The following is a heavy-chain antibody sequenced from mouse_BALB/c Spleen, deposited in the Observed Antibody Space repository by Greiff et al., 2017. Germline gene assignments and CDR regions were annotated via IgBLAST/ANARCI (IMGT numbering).Heavy chain of an antibody. CDR3: ARDPGYFDY. V-gene: IGHV1-82*01. CDR2: IYPGDGDT. CDR1: GYAFSSSW. Sequence: VQLQESGPELVKPGASVKISCKASGYAFSSSWMNWVKQRPGQGLEWIGRIYPGDGDTNYNGKFKGKATLTADKSSSTAYMQLSSLTSVDSAVYFCARDPGYFDYWGQGTTLTVSS. J-gene: IGHJ2*01.